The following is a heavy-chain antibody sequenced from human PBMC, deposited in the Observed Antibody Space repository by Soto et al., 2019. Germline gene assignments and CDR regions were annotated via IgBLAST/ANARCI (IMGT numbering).Heavy chain of an antibody. V-gene: IGHV3-48*02. CDR1: GFTFSSYS. CDR3: ARDHDSSGWYDAFDI. D-gene: IGHD6-19*01. CDR2: ISSSSSTI. Sequence: GGSLRLSCAASGFTFSSYSMNWVRQAPGKGLEWVSYISSSSSTIYYADSVKGRFTISRDNAKNSLYLQMNSLRDEDTAVFYCARDHDSSGWYDAFDIWGQGTMVTVSS. J-gene: IGHJ3*02.